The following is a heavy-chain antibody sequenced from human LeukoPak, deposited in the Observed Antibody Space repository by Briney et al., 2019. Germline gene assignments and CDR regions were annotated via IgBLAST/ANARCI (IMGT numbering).Heavy chain of an antibody. CDR1: GGSISSSSYY. Sequence: PSETLSLTCTVSGGSISSSSYYWGWIRQPPGKGLEWIGSIYHSGSTYYNPSLKSRVTISVDTSKNQFSLKLSSVTAADTAVYYCARIGSDIVVVVAATSDAFDIWGQGTMVTVSS. CDR2: IYHSGST. D-gene: IGHD2-15*01. CDR3: ARIGSDIVVVVAATSDAFDI. J-gene: IGHJ3*02. V-gene: IGHV4-39*01.